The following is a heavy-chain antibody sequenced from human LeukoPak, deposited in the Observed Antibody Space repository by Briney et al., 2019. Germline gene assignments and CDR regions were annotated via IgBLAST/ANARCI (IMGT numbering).Heavy chain of an antibody. CDR2: IYTSGST. D-gene: IGHD5-18*01. CDR3: ARVGYGPVDY. V-gene: IGHV4-61*02. J-gene: IGHJ4*02. CDR1: GGSISSGSYY. Sequence: PSQTLSLTCTVSGGSISSGSYYWSWIRQPAGKGLGWIGRIYTSGSTNYNPSLKSRVTISLDTSKNQFSLKLSSVTAADTAVYYCARVGYGPVDYWGRGTLVTVSS.